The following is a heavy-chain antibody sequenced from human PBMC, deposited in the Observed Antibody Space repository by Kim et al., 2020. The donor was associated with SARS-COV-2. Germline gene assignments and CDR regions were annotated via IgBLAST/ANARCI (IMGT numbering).Heavy chain of an antibody. CDR1: GGSVSSGSYY. CDR2: IYYSGST. J-gene: IGHJ4*02. D-gene: IGHD3-22*01. CDR3: ASGGDYYDSSGYYGADY. V-gene: IGHV4-61*01. Sequence: SETLSLTCTVSGGSVSSGSYYWSWIRQPPGKGLEWIGYIYYSGSTNYNPSLKSRVTISVDTSKNQFSLKLSSVTAADTAVYYCASGGDYYDSSGYYGADYWGQGTLVTVSS.